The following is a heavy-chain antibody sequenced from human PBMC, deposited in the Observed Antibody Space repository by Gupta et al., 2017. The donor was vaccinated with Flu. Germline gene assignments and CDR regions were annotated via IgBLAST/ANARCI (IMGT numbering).Heavy chain of an antibody. Sequence: QVHLLQSGGGLVQPGSSMSLSWAAPGFTFSMYGMHWVRQAPGKGLEWVAVISYDGSNKYYADSVKGRFTISRDNSKNTLYLQMNSLRAEDTAVYYCAKDLAGILDYWGQGTLVTVSS. D-gene: IGHD3-10*01. CDR3: AKDLAGILDY. CDR1: GFTFSMYG. J-gene: IGHJ4*02. CDR2: ISYDGSNK. V-gene: IGHV3-30*18.